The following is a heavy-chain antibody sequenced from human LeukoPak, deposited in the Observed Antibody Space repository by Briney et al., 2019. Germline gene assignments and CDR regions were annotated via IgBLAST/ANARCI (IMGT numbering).Heavy chain of an antibody. CDR2: ISWNSGSI. CDR1: GFTFDDYA. D-gene: IGHD1-26*01. J-gene: IGHJ5*02. V-gene: IGHV3-9*01. Sequence: GGSLRLSCAASGFTFDDYAMHWVRQAPGKGLEWVSGISWNSGSIGYADSVKGRFTISRDNAKNSLYLQMNSLRAEDTALYYCAKDSQWELLRGGNWFDPWGQGTLVTVSS. CDR3: AKDSQWELLRGGNWFDP.